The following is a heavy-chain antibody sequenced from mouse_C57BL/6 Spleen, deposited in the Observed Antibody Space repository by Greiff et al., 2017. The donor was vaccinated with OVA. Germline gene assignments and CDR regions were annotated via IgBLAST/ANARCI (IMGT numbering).Heavy chain of an antibody. CDR2: IYPGDGDT. D-gene: IGHD2-12*01. CDR3: VRNHYRKGGYFDD. V-gene: IGHV1-80*01. CDR1: GYAFSSYW. Sequence: QVQLQQSGAELVKPGASVKISCKASGYAFSSYWMNWVKQRPGKGLEWIGQIYPGDGDTNYNGKFKGKATLTADKSSSTAYMQLSSLTSEDSAVYFCVRNHYRKGGYFDDWGQGTTLTVSS. J-gene: IGHJ2*01.